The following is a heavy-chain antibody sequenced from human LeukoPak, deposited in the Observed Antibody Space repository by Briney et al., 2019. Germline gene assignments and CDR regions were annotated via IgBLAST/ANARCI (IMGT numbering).Heavy chain of an antibody. CDR1: GGSISSYY. D-gene: IGHD2-2*01. Sequence: SETLSLTCTVSGGSISSYYWSWIRQPPGKGLEWIGYIYYSGSTNYNPSLKSRVTMSVDTSKNQFSLKLSSVTAADTAVYCCAREAGRGYCSSTSCSMGGNWFDPWGQGTLVTVSS. V-gene: IGHV4-59*12. CDR2: IYYSGST. J-gene: IGHJ5*02. CDR3: AREAGRGYCSSTSCSMGGNWFDP.